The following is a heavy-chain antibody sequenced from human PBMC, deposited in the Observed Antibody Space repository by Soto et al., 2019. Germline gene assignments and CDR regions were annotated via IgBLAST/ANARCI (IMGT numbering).Heavy chain of an antibody. CDR2: IIPIFGTA. CDR3: ASITLPTDCYDSSGYYLAAFDI. V-gene: IGHV1-69*01. D-gene: IGHD3-22*01. J-gene: IGHJ3*02. Sequence: QVQLVQSGAEVKKPGSSVKVSCKASGGTFSSYAISWVRQAPGQGLEWMGGIIPIFGTANYAQKFQGRVTITADESTSTAYMELSSLRSEDTAVYYCASITLPTDCYDSSGYYLAAFDIWGQGTMVTVSS. CDR1: GGTFSSYA.